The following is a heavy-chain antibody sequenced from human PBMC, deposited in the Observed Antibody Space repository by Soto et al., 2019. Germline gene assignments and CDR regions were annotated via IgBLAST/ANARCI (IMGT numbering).Heavy chain of an antibody. V-gene: IGHV3-30*03. CDR1: GFTFSSYG. CDR3: TSAWRRNSNPGHY. CDR2: ISYDASNQ. Sequence: QVPLVESGGGVVQPGRSLRLSCAASGFTFSSYGMHWDRQATGKGLEWVAVISYDASNQYYADSVMGRVTISRDNYKNTMYLHMKSLRAERTAEDYNTSAWRRNSNPGHYGGQETMDTV. J-gene: IGHJ4*02. D-gene: IGHD3-22*01.